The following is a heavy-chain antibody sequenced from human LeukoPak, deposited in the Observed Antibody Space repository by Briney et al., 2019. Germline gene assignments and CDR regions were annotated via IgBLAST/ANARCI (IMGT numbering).Heavy chain of an antibody. CDR3: ARSVPSTSTYRNPIDI. Sequence: GGSLTLSCAASGFTFSSYAMHWVRQAPGKGLEWVTVISYDGNDKFYADSVKGRFTISRDNSKNSLYLQMNSLRTEDTAVYYCARSVPSTSTYRNPIDIWGQGTMVTVSS. D-gene: IGHD2-2*01. CDR1: GFTFSSYA. CDR2: ISYDGNDK. V-gene: IGHV3-30*04. J-gene: IGHJ3*02.